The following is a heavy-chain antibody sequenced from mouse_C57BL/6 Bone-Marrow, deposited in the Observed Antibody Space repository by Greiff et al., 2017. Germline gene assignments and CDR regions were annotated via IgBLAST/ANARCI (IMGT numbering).Heavy chain of an antibody. J-gene: IGHJ4*01. CDR3: ARPTGSVEGDYYAMDY. CDR1: GYTFTSYW. V-gene: IGHV1-7*01. CDR2: INPSSGYT. Sequence: QVQLQQSGAELAKPGASVKLSCKASGYTFTSYWMHWVKQRPGQGLEWIGYINPSSGYTKYNQKFKDKATLTADKSSSTAYMQLSSLTYEDSAVYYCARPTGSVEGDYYAMDYWGKEPQSPSPQ. D-gene: IGHD4-1*01.